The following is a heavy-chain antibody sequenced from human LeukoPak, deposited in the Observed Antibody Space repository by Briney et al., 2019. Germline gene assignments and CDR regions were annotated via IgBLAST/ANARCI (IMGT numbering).Heavy chain of an antibody. CDR1: GFTFSISA. CDR3: AKDRIPVAGRQYIWDY. Sequence: PGGSPRLSCVGAGFTFSISAMTWVRQAPGEELGWVLGISGSDDRSYYADSVKGRLTISRDNSKNTLYLQMNSLTDDDSAVYYCAKDRIPVAGRQYIWDYWGQGTLVTVSS. D-gene: IGHD6-19*01. V-gene: IGHV3-23*01. CDR2: ISGSDDRS. J-gene: IGHJ4*02.